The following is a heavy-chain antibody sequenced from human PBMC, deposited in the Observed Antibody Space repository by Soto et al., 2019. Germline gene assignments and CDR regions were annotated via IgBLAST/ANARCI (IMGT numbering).Heavy chain of an antibody. CDR2: ISGSGGST. CDR3: AKAVSGSYYPEYFQH. J-gene: IGHJ1*01. CDR1: GFTFSSYA. D-gene: IGHD1-26*01. V-gene: IGHV3-23*01. Sequence: GGSLRLSCAASGFTFSSYAMSWVRQAPGKGLEWVSAISGSGGSTYYADSVKGRFTISRDNSKNTLYLQMNSLRAEDTAVYYCAKAVSGSYYPEYFQHWGQGTLVTVSS.